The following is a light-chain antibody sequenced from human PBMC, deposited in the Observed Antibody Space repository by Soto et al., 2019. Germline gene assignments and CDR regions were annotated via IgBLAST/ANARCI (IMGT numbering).Light chain of an antibody. Sequence: QSVLTQPPSVSGAPGQRVTISCTGSSSNIGAGYDVHWYQQLPGTAPKLLIYGNTNRPSGVPDRFSGSKSGTSASLAITGLQAEDAADYYCQSHDTSLSGYVFGTGTKRTVL. CDR3: QSHDTSLSGYV. J-gene: IGLJ1*01. CDR1: SSNIGAGYD. V-gene: IGLV1-40*01. CDR2: GNT.